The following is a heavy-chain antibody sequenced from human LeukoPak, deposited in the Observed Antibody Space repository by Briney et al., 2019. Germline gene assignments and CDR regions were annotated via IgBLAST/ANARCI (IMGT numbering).Heavy chain of an antibody. V-gene: IGHV1-2*02. D-gene: IGHD5-12*01. J-gene: IGHJ6*03. CDR2: INTDTGGT. Sequence: ASVKVSCKASGYTFTGYYLHWVRQAPGQGLEWLGWINTDTGGTNYAQNFQGRVTVTRDTSISTAYTELSRLQSDDTAVYYCARDVRYSNYMDVWGKGTTVTVSS. CDR1: GYTFTGYY. CDR3: ARDVRYSNYMDV.